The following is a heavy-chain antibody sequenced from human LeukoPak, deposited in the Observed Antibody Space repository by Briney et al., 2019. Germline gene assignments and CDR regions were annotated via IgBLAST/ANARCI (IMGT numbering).Heavy chain of an antibody. D-gene: IGHD2-2*01. CDR1: GYTFTGYG. CDR2: ISAYNGNT. Sequence: ASVKVSCKASGYTFTGYGISWVRQAPGQGLEWMGWISAYNGNTNYAQKLQGRVTMTTDTSTSTAYMELRSLRSDDTAVYYCARDLRPAASTNWFDPWGQGTLVTVSS. CDR3: ARDLRPAASTNWFDP. V-gene: IGHV1-18*01. J-gene: IGHJ5*02.